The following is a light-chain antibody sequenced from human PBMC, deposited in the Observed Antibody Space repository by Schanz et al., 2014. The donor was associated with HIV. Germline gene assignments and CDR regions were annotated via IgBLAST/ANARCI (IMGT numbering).Light chain of an antibody. CDR1: RSNIGAGYD. CDR2: GNT. V-gene: IGLV1-40*01. Sequence: QSVLTQPPSVSGAPGQRVTISCTGSRSNIGAGYDVHWYQHLPGTAPKLLIYGNTNRPSGVPDRFSGSKSGTAASLAISGLQAEDEADYYCLSYDRSLSGSVFGGGTKLTVL. J-gene: IGLJ2*01. CDR3: LSYDRSLSGSV.